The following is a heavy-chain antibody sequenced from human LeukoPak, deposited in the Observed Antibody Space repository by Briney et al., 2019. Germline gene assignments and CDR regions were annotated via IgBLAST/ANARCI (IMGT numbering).Heavy chain of an antibody. D-gene: IGHD6-19*01. CDR2: IYYSGST. CDR1: GGSISSNY. J-gene: IGHJ3*02. V-gene: IGHV4-59*08. CDR3: ASQWLVPSVFDI. Sequence: SETLSLTCTVSGGSISSNYWSWIRQPPGEGLEWIGYIYYSGSTNYNPSLKSRVTISVDTSKNQFSLQLSSVTAADTAVYYCASQWLVPSVFDIWGQGTMVTVSS.